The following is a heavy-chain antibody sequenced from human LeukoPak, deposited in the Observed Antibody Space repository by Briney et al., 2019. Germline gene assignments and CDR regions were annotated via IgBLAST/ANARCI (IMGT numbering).Heavy chain of an antibody. J-gene: IGHJ4*02. CDR1: GYTFTGYY. CDR2: INPNSGGT. V-gene: IGHV1-2*02. Sequence: ASVKVSCKASGYTFTGYYMHWVRQAPGQGLEWMGWINPNSGGTNYAQKFQGRVTMTRDTSIRTAYMELSRLRSDDTAVYYCARERWLQPTWVEFDYWGQGTLVTVSS. D-gene: IGHD5-24*01. CDR3: ARERWLQPTWVEFDY.